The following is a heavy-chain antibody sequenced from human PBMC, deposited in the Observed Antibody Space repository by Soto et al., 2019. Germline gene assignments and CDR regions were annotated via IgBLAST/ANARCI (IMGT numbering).Heavy chain of an antibody. J-gene: IGHJ4*02. Sequence: PSETLSLTCTVSGGSVSSGSYYWSWIRQPPGKGLEWIGYIYYSGSTNYNPSLKSRVTISVDTSKNQFSLKLSSVTAADTAVYYCARDRTLTGYSSGWYDYWGQGTLVTVSS. D-gene: IGHD6-19*01. CDR3: ARDRTLTGYSSGWYDY. CDR2: IYYSGST. CDR1: GGSVSSGSYY. V-gene: IGHV4-61*01.